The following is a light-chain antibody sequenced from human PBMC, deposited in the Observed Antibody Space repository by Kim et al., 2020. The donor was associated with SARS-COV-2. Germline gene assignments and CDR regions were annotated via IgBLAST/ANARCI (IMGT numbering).Light chain of an antibody. Sequence: SSELTQDPGISVAVGHTVRITCQGDSLRSYYATWYQQKPGQAPILVIYGKNNRPSGIPDRFSGSSSGNTASLTITGTQAGDEADYYCNSRDSNDNVVFGGG. CDR1: SLRSYY. CDR3: NSRDSNDNVV. J-gene: IGLJ2*01. V-gene: IGLV3-19*01. CDR2: GKN.